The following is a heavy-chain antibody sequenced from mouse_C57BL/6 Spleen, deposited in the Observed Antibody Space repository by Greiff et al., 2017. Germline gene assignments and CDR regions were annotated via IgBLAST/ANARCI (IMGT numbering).Heavy chain of an antibody. Sequence: EVQLVESGGGLVQPTGSLKLSCAASGFTFNTYAMHWVRQAPGKGLEWVARIRSKSSNYATYYADSVKDRFTISRDDSQSMLYLQMNNLKTDDTAIYYWLREGDYDPHLGYWGQGTTLTVSS. J-gene: IGHJ2*01. D-gene: IGHD2-4*01. V-gene: IGHV10-3*01. CDR3: LREGDYDPHLGY. CDR1: GFTFNTYA. CDR2: IRSKSSNYAT.